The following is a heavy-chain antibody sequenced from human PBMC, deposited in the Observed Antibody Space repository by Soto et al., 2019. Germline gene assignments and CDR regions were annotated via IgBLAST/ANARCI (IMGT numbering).Heavy chain of an antibody. CDR1: GFSFSDSY. J-gene: IGHJ6*02. D-gene: IGHD5-18*01. V-gene: IGHV3-11*06. CDR2: ISGSSGYT. CDR3: ARERNTGYDYSYYYGMDV. Sequence: GGSLRLSCAASGFSFSDSYMSWVRQAPGKGLEWVAYISGSSGYTGYADSVKGRFTISRDNARNSLYLQMNSLRVEDTAVYYCARERNTGYDYSYYYGMDVWGQGTTVTVSS.